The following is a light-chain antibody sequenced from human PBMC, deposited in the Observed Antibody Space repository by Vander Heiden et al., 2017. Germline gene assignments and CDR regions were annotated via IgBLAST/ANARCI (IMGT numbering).Light chain of an antibody. Sequence: QSALTQPRSVSGSPGPSATISCTGTSSDVGGYNYVTWYQQHPGKAPKHMIYDVSKWPSGVPDRFSGSRSGSSASLTISGLQAEDEADYYCCSFAGTYRFVFGTGTKVIVL. CDR2: DVS. CDR3: CSFAGTYRFV. CDR1: SSDVGGYNY. J-gene: IGLJ1*01. V-gene: IGLV2-11*01.